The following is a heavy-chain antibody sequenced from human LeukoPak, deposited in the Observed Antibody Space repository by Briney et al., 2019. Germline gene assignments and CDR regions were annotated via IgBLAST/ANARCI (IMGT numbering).Heavy chain of an antibody. CDR3: AKPGYSYGVYYYYMDV. J-gene: IGHJ6*03. V-gene: IGHV3-23*01. CDR2: ISGSGDST. Sequence: PGGSLRLSCAASGFTFSSYAMSWVRQAPGKGLEWVSAISGSGDSTYYADSVKGRFTISRDNSKNTLYLQMNSLRAEDTAVYYCAKPGYSYGVYYYYMDVWGEGTTVTVSS. D-gene: IGHD5-18*01. CDR1: GFTFSSYA.